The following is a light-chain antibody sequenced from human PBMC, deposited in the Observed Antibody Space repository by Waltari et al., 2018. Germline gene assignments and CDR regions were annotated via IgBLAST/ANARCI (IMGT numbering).Light chain of an antibody. J-gene: IGLJ2*01. Sequence: QTVVTQEPSLIVSPGGTVTLTCASSTGAVTSIYYPNWLQQKPGQAPRSLIYSTSKKHSWTPTRFSGSRLGATAALTLSGVQPEDEAEYYCLLYYGGDVVFGGGTKLTVL. CDR2: STS. V-gene: IGLV7-43*01. CDR3: LLYYGGDVV. CDR1: TGAVTSIYY.